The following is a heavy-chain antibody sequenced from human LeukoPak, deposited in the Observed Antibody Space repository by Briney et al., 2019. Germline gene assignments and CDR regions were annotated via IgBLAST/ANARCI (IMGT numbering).Heavy chain of an antibody. Sequence: SETLSLTCAVYGGSFSGYYWSWIRQPPGKGLEGIGEINHSGSTNYNPSLKSRVTISVDTSKNQFSLKLSSVTAADTAVYYCASLVAQQPDYYYYYMDVWGKGTTVTVSS. D-gene: IGHD6-13*01. V-gene: IGHV4-34*01. CDR2: INHSGST. J-gene: IGHJ6*03. CDR1: GGSFSGYY. CDR3: ASLVAQQPDYYYYYMDV.